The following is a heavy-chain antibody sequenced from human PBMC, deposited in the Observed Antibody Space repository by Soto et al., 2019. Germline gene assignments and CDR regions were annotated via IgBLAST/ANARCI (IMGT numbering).Heavy chain of an antibody. CDR3: ARLRPLIVVVPAPPWVFDP. CDR1: GGSISSYY. J-gene: IGHJ5*02. CDR2: IYYSGST. D-gene: IGHD2-2*01. Sequence: SETLSLTCTVSGGSISSYYWSWIRQPPGKGLEWIGYIYYSGSTNYNPSLKSRVTISVDTSKNQFSLKLSSVTAADTAVYYCARLRPLIVVVPAPPWVFDPWGQGTLVTVSS. V-gene: IGHV4-59*08.